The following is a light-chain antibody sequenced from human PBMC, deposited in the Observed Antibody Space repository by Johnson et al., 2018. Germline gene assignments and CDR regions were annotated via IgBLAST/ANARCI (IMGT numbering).Light chain of an antibody. CDR1: SSNIGNNY. V-gene: IGLV1-51*02. CDR2: ENN. J-gene: IGLJ1*01. CDR3: GTWDSSLSAGNV. Sequence: QSVLTQPPSVSAAPGQKVTISCSGSSSNIGNNYVSWYQPLPGTAPKLLIYENNKRPSGIPVRFSGSKSGTSATLGITGLQAGAEADYYCGTWDSSLSAGNVFGTGTKVTVL.